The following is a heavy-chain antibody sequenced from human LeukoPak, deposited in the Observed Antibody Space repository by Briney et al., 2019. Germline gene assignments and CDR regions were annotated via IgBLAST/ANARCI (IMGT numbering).Heavy chain of an antibody. Sequence: ASVKVSCKASGYTFTSYDINWVRQATGEGLEWMGWMNPNSGNTGYAQKFQGRVTMTRNTSISTAYMELSSLRSEDTAVYYCARLYPRLDDAFDIWGQGTMVTVSS. CDR3: ARLYPRLDDAFDI. D-gene: IGHD3-16*01. CDR1: GYTFTSYD. CDR2: MNPNSGNT. V-gene: IGHV1-8*01. J-gene: IGHJ3*02.